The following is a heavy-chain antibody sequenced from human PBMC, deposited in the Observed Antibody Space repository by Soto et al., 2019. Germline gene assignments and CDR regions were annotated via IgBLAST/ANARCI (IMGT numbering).Heavy chain of an antibody. Sequence: ASVKVSCKASGYTFTGYYMHWVRQAPGQGLEWMGWINPNSGGTNYAQKFQGRVTMTRDTSISTAYMELSRLRSDDTAVYYCARDHPYSSSWGGYFDYWGQGTLVTVSS. D-gene: IGHD6-13*01. V-gene: IGHV1-2*02. J-gene: IGHJ4*02. CDR3: ARDHPYSSSWGGYFDY. CDR1: GYTFTGYY. CDR2: INPNSGGT.